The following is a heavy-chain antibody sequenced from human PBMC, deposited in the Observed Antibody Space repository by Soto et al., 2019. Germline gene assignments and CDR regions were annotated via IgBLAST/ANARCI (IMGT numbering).Heavy chain of an antibody. J-gene: IGHJ5*02. V-gene: IGHV3-23*01. CDR3: VAPRAAVPHTRYFDP. CDR1: GFAFSNFA. CDR2: IGSGSRGT. D-gene: IGHD6-13*01. Sequence: EAQLLESGGGLVQPGGSLRLSCAASGFAFSNFAMSWVRQAPGKGLEWVSAIGSGSRGTHYAESVEDRFTISRDDSKNTLYLQLTSLTAADTAVYYCVAPRAAVPHTRYFDPWGQGTPVTVSP.